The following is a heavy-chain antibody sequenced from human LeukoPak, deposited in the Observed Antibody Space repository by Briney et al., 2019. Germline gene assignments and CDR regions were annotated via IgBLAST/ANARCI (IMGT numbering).Heavy chain of an antibody. D-gene: IGHD2-2*02. Sequence: PSETLSLTCTVSGGSVSSGSNYWSWIRQPPGKRLEWIGYIYYSGNTNYNPSLKSRVTISVDTSKNQFSLKLSSVTAADTAVYYCARAYTSWSFDYWGQGTLVTVSS. J-gene: IGHJ4*02. CDR3: ARAYTSWSFDY. CDR1: GGSVSSGSNY. V-gene: IGHV4-61*01. CDR2: IYYSGNT.